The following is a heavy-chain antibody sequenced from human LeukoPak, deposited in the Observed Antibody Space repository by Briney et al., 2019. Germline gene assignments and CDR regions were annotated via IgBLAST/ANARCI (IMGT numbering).Heavy chain of an antibody. V-gene: IGHV3-74*01. CDR3: ARDQYYGSGSYGYYYYMDV. Sequence: SCKASGYTFTGYYMHWVRQAPGKGLVWVSRINSDGSSTSYADSVKGRFTISRDNAKNTLYLQMNSLRAEDTAVYYCARDQYYGSGSYGYYYYMDVWGKGTTVTISS. J-gene: IGHJ6*03. CDR2: INSDGSST. CDR1: GYTFTGYY. D-gene: IGHD3-10*01.